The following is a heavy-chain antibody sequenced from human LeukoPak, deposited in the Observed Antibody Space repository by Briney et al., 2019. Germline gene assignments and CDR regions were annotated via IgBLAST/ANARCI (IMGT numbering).Heavy chain of an antibody. V-gene: IGHV1-3*01. CDR2: INVGNGNT. Sequence: ASVTVSCTASAYTFTSYAMHLVRQAPGQRLEWMGWINVGNGNTKYSQKFQGRVTITRDTSESTAYMELSSLRSEDTAVYYCAVGFEWLGLFDYWGQGTLVTVSS. D-gene: IGHD6-19*01. CDR3: AVGFEWLGLFDY. J-gene: IGHJ4*02. CDR1: AYTFTSYA.